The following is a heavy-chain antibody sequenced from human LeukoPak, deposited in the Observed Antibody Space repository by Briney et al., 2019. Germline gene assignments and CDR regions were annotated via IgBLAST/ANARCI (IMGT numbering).Heavy chain of an antibody. J-gene: IGHJ6*02. CDR2: IYYSGST. CDR1: GGSISSYY. D-gene: IGHD3-10*01. CDR3: ARHGGSVINYYYYGMDV. V-gene: IGHV4-59*08. Sequence: SETPSLTCTVSGGSISSYYWSWIRQPPGKGLEWIGYIYYSGSTNYNPSLKSRVTISVDTSKNQFSLKLSSATAADTAVYYCARHGGSVINYYYYGMDVWGQGTTVTVSS.